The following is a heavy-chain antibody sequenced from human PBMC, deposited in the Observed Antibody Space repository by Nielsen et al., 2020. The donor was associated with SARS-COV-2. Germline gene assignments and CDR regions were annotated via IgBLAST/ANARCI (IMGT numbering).Heavy chain of an antibody. CDR2: FDPEDGET. CDR3: AASCSSTSCDWFDP. D-gene: IGHD2-2*01. CDR1: GYTLTELS. J-gene: IGHJ5*02. Sequence: ASVKVSCKVSGYTLTELSMHWVRQAPGKGLEWMGGFDPEDGETIYAQKFQGRVTMTEDTSTDTAYMELSSPRSEDTAVYYCAASCSSTSCDWFDPWGQGTLVTVSS. V-gene: IGHV1-24*01.